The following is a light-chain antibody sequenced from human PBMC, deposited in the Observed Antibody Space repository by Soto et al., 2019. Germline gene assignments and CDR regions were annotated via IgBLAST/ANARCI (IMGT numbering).Light chain of an antibody. V-gene: IGLV2-18*02. CDR3: SSYTSNSTYV. J-gene: IGLJ1*01. CDR2: EVS. CDR1: SSDLGSYNR. Sequence: QSALTQPPSVYGSPGQSVTISCTGTSSDLGSYNRVSWYQQSPGTAPKLMIYEVSNRPSGVPDRFSGSKSGTTASLTISGLQAEDEADYYCSSYTSNSTYVFGIGTKATVL.